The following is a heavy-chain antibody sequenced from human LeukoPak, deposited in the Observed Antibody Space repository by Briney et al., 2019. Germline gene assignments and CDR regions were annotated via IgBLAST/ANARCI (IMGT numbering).Heavy chain of an antibody. CDR1: GFTFSSYS. Sequence: GGSLRLSCAASGFTFSSYSMNWVRQAPGKGLEWVSYISSSSSTIYYADSMKGRFTISRDNAKNSLYLQMNSLRAEDTAVYYCAGYYYDSNGYYYGPYWGQGTLVTVSS. CDR2: ISSSSSTI. D-gene: IGHD3-22*01. J-gene: IGHJ4*02. V-gene: IGHV3-48*01. CDR3: AGYYYDSNGYYYGPY.